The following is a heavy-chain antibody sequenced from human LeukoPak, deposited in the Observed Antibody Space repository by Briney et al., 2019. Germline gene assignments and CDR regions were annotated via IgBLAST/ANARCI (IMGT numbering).Heavy chain of an antibody. J-gene: IGHJ4*02. V-gene: IGHV3-23*01. CDR1: GFTFSSYG. CDR2: ISGSGGST. Sequence: PGGSLRLSCAASGFTFSSYGMSWVRQAPGKGLEWVSAISGSGGSTYYADSVKGRFTISRDNSKNTLYLQMNSLRAEDTAVYYCAKPHGYSNYYPDYWGQGTLVTVSS. D-gene: IGHD4-11*01. CDR3: AKPHGYSNYYPDY.